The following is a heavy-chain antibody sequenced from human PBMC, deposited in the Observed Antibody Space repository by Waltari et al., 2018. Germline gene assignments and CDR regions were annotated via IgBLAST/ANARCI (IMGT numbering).Heavy chain of an antibody. D-gene: IGHD6-19*01. CDR1: GGSFSGYS. Sequence: QVQLQQWGAGLLKPSETLSLTCAVYGGSFSGYSWSWIRQPPGKGLEWIGEINHSGSTNYNPSLKSRVTISVDTSKNQFSLKLSSVTAADTAVYYCASLKGWLAAYWGQGTLVTVSS. CDR2: INHSGST. CDR3: ASLKGWLAAY. V-gene: IGHV4-34*01. J-gene: IGHJ4*02.